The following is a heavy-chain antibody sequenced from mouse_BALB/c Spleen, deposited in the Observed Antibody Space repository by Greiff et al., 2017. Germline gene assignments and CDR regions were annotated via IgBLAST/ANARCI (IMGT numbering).Heavy chain of an antibody. D-gene: IGHD2-3*01. V-gene: IGHV1S137*01. Sequence: QVQLQQSGAELVRPGVSVKISCKGSGYTFTDYAMHWVKQSHAKSLEWIGVISTYYGDASYNQKFKGKATMTVDKSSSTAYMELARLTSEDSAIYYCASGMGYYYAMDYWGQGTSVTVSS. CDR1: GYTFTDYA. J-gene: IGHJ4*01. CDR2: ISTYYGDA. CDR3: ASGMGYYYAMDY.